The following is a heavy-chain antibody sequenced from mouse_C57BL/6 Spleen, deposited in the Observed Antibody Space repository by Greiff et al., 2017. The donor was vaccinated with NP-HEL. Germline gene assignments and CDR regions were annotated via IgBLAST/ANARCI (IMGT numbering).Heavy chain of an antibody. CDR3: ARAGYGSSRWYFDV. V-gene: IGHV1-80*01. CDR1: GYAFSSYW. D-gene: IGHD1-1*01. J-gene: IGHJ1*03. Sequence: VQLVESGAELVKPGASVKISCKASGYAFSSYWMNWVKQRPGKGLEWIGQIYPGDGDTNYNGKFKGKATLTADKSSSTAYMQLSSLTSEDSAVYFCARAGYGSSRWYFDVWGTGTTVTVSS. CDR2: IYPGDGDT.